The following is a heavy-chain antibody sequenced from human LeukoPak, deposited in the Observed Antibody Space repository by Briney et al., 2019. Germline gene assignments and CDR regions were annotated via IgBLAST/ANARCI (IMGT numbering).Heavy chain of an antibody. J-gene: IGHJ4*02. CDR1: GFTFSSYA. CDR2: ISYDGSNK. V-gene: IGHV3-30-3*01. Sequence: GGSLRLSCSASGFTFSSYAMHWVRQAPGKGLEWVAVISYDGSNKYYADSVKGRFTISRDNSKNTLYLQMNSLRAEDTAVYYCARRGDPRSFEVLRYFDWLAHFDYWGQGTLVTVSS. D-gene: IGHD3-9*01. CDR3: ARRGDPRSFEVLRYFDWLAHFDY.